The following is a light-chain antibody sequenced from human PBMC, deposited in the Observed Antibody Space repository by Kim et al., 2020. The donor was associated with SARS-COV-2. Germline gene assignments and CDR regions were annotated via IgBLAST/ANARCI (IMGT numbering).Light chain of an antibody. J-gene: IGKJ1*01. CDR3: QQSYSTPRT. Sequence: SASVGDRVTITCRASQNVGNFLNWYQQKPGKAPNLLIYAASSLQSGVPSRFSGSGSGTDFTLTIGSLQPEDFATYYCQQSYSTPRTFGQGTKLEI. CDR2: AAS. CDR1: QNVGNF. V-gene: IGKV1-39*01.